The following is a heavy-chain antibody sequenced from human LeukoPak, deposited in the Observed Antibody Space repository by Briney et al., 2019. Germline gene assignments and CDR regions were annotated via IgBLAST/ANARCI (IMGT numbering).Heavy chain of an antibody. CDR2: MYSGGTR. Sequence: GGSLRLSCAVSGFIVSDNYMSWVRQSPGKGLEWVSVMYSGGTRDYADSVKGRFIISRDDSRNTLYLQMRDLRAADTAVYYCAGSRGYHFLNNRGQGTLVAVSS. J-gene: IGHJ4*02. CDR3: AGSRGYHFLNN. CDR1: GFIVSDNY. D-gene: IGHD3-22*01. V-gene: IGHV3-53*01.